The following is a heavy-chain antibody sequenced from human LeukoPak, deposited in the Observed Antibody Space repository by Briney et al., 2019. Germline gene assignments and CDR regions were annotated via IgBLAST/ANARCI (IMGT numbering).Heavy chain of an antibody. CDR1: GFAFSSYA. V-gene: IGHV3-30-3*01. CDR3: ARDLLKEGRPSPFDP. D-gene: IGHD2-15*01. J-gene: IGHJ5*02. CDR2: ISYDGSNK. Sequence: GRSLRLSCAASGFAFSSYAMHWVRQAPGKGLEWVAVISYDGSNKYYADSVKGRFTISRDNSKNTLYLLMNSLRAEDTAVYYCARDLLKEGRPSPFDPWGQGTLVTVSS.